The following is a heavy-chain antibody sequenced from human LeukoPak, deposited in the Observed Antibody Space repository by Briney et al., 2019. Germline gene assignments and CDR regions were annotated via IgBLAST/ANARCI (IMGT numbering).Heavy chain of an antibody. CDR2: INPNSGGT. D-gene: IGHD3-9*01. CDR3: AREQYSNYLTGYYNVIPFFDY. CDR1: GYTFTGYY. V-gene: IGHV1-2*02. J-gene: IGHJ4*02. Sequence: ASVKVSCKASGYTFTGYYMHWVRQAPGQGLEWMGWINPNSGGTNYAQKFQGRVTMTRDTSISTAYMELSRLRSDDTAVYYCAREQYSNYLTGYYNVIPFFDYWGQGTLVTVS.